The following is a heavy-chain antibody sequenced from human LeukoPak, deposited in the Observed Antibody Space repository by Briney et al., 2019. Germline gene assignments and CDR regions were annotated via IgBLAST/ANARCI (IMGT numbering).Heavy chain of an antibody. V-gene: IGHV1-18*04. Sequence: ASVKVSCNASGYTFTSYGISWVRQAPGQQLEWMGWISAYNGNTNYAQKLQGRVTMTTDTSTRTAYMQMGSVRADDTGVYYCARDRLCAAAARFDYWGQGTLVTVSS. CDR1: GYTFTSYG. CDR3: ARDRLCAAAARFDY. D-gene: IGHD6-13*01. J-gene: IGHJ4*02. CDR2: ISAYNGNT.